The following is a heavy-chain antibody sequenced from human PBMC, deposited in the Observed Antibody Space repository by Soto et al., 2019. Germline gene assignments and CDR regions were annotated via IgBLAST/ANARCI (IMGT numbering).Heavy chain of an antibody. CDR1: GFTFSSYS. Sequence: GGSLRLSCAASGFTFSSYSMNWVRQAPGKGLEWVSYISSSSSTIYYADSVKGRFTISRDNAKNSLYLQMNSLRDEDTAVYYWARDTSYYGSGWYPLAYWGQGTLVTVSS. CDR2: ISSSSSTI. J-gene: IGHJ4*02. V-gene: IGHV3-48*02. CDR3: ARDTSYYGSGWYPLAY. D-gene: IGHD6-19*01.